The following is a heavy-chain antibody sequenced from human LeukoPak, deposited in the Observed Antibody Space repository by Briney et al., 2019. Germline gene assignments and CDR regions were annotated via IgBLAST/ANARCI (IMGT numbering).Heavy chain of an antibody. CDR1: GFTVSSNY. V-gene: IGHV3-23*01. Sequence: GGSLRLSCAASGFTVSSNYMSWVRQAPGKGLEWVSAISGSGGSTYYADSVKGRFTISRDNSKNTLYLQMNSLRAEDTAVYYCAKTLTVTAYYYYYMDVWGKGTTVTVSS. CDR3: AKTLTVTAYYYYYMDV. CDR2: ISGSGGST. D-gene: IGHD4-17*01. J-gene: IGHJ6*03.